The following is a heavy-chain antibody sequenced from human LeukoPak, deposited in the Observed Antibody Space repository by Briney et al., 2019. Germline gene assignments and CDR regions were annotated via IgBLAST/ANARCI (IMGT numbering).Heavy chain of an antibody. V-gene: IGHV3-74*01. CDR3: ARDLLPEPFDY. CDR2: INTDGRST. J-gene: IGHJ4*02. CDR1: GFTFSNYW. D-gene: IGHD2-15*01. Sequence: GGSLRLSCAASGFTFSNYWMHWVRQAPGKGLVWVSRINTDGRSTSYVDSVKGRFTISRDNAKNSLYLQMNSLRAEDTAVYYCARDLLPEPFDYWGQGTLVTVSS.